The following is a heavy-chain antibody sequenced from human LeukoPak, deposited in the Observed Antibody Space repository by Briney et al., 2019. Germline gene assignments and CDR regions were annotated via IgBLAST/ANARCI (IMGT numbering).Heavy chain of an antibody. CDR2: MNPNRGNT. D-gene: IGHD3-10*01. CDR3: ARVLMVRGVIKGNWFDP. Sequence: ASVKVSCKASGYTFTSYDINWVRQATGQGLEWMGWMNPNRGNTGYAQKFQDRVTMTRNNSISTAYMELSSLRSEDTAVYYCARVLMVRGVIKGNWFDPWGQGTLVTVSS. J-gene: IGHJ5*02. CDR1: GYTFTSYD. V-gene: IGHV1-8*01.